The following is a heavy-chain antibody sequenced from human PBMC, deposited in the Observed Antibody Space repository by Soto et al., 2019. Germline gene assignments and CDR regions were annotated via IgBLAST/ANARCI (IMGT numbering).Heavy chain of an antibody. V-gene: IGHV2-5*02. CDR3: ARRYYYDSSGYYLDAFDI. CDR2: IYWDDDK. CDR1: GFSLSTSGVG. J-gene: IGHJ3*02. Sequence: QITLKESGPTLVKPTQTLTLTCTFSGFSLSTSGVGVGWIRQPPGKALEWLALIYWDDDKRYSPSLKSRLTITKDTSKNQVVLTMTNMDPVDTATYYCARRYYYDSSGYYLDAFDIWGQGTMVTVSS. D-gene: IGHD3-22*01.